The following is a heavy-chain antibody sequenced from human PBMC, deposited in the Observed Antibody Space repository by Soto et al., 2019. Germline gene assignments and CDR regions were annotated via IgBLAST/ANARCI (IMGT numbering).Heavy chain of an antibody. CDR1: GFTFVDYA. V-gene: IGHV3-49*03. CDR2: IRSKAYGGTT. J-gene: IGHJ4*02. D-gene: IGHD2-15*01. Sequence: GWSLRLSCTSSGFTFVDYAMSWFRQAPGKGLEWVGFIRSKAYGGTTEYAASVKGRFTISRDDSKSIAYLQMNSLKTEDTAVYYCTRHYCSGGSCYGWGQGTLVTVSS. CDR3: TRHYCSGGSCYG.